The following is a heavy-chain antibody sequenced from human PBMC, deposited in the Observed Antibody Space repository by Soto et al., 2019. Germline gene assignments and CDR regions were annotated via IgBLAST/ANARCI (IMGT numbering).Heavy chain of an antibody. Sequence: QVQLQQWGAGLLKPSETLSLTCAVYGGSFSGYYWSWIRQPPGKGLEWIGEINHSGSTNYNPSLKSRVTISVDTSKNQFSLKLSSVTAADTAVYYCARGYSSGWYRYWYFDLWGRGTLFTVSS. CDR3: ARGYSSGWYRYWYFDL. J-gene: IGHJ2*01. V-gene: IGHV4-34*01. CDR2: INHSGST. CDR1: GGSFSGYY. D-gene: IGHD6-13*01.